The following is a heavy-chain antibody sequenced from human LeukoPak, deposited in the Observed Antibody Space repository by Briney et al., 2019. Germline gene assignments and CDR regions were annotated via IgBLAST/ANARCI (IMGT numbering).Heavy chain of an antibody. J-gene: IGHJ4*02. CDR2: ISGSGGST. Sequence: SGGSLRLSCAASGFTFSSYAMSWVRQAPGKGLEWISAISGSGGSTYYADSVKGRFTISRDNSKNTLYLQMNSLRAEDTAVYYCAKDAYGSGSYPDYWGQGTLVTVSS. CDR3: AKDAYGSGSYPDY. D-gene: IGHD3-10*01. V-gene: IGHV3-23*01. CDR1: GFTFSSYA.